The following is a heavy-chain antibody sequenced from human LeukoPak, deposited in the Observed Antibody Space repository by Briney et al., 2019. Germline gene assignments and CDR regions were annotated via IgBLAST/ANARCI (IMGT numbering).Heavy chain of an antibody. CDR3: AREPTTVTGWFDP. CDR1: GGSISSGGYY. CDR2: IYYSGST. Sequence: SETLSLTCTVSGGSISSGGYYWSWIRQHPGKGLEWIGYIYYSGSTYYNPSLKSRVTISVDTSKNQFSLKLSSVTAADTAVYYCAREPTTVTGWFDPWGQGTQVTVSS. D-gene: IGHD4-17*01. V-gene: IGHV4-31*03. J-gene: IGHJ5*02.